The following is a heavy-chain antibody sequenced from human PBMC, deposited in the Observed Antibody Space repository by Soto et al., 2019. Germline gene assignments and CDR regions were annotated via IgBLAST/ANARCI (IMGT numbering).Heavy chain of an antibody. V-gene: IGHV3-30*18. CDR2: ISYDGSSK. CDR3: AKLEGTFDI. J-gene: IGHJ3*02. CDR1: GFTFSSYD. Sequence: GGSLRLSCAASGFTFSSYDMHWVRQAPGKGLEWVAFISYDGSSKFYADPMKGRHTISRDNSKNTLYLQMNSLRAEDTAVYYCAKLEGTFDIWGQGTMVTVSS.